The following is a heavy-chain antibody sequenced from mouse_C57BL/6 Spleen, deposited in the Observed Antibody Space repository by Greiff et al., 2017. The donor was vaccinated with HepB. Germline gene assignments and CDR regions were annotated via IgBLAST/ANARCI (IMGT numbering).Heavy chain of an antibody. J-gene: IGHJ3*01. V-gene: IGHV1-9*01. CDR1: GYTFTGYW. Sequence: VQLQQSGAELMKPGASVKLSCKATGYTFTGYWIEWVKQRPGHGLEWIGEILPGSGSTNYNEKFKGKATFTADTSSNTAYMQLSSLTTEYSAIYYFAKRGYDYRTWFAYWGQGTLVTVSA. CDR3: AKRGYDYRTWFAY. CDR2: ILPGSGST. D-gene: IGHD2-4*01.